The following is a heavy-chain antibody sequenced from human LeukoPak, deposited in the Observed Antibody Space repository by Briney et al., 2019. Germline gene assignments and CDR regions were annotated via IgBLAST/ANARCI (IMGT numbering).Heavy chain of an antibody. V-gene: IGHV1-2*02. Sequence: ASVKVSCKASGYTFTGYYMHWVRQAPGQGLEWMGWINPNSGGTNYAQKFQGRVTMTRDTSISTAYMELSRLRSEDTAVYYCARARYCSSTSCYLRAQYYFDYWGQGTLVTVSS. D-gene: IGHD2-2*01. CDR3: ARARYCSSTSCYLRAQYYFDY. J-gene: IGHJ4*02. CDR1: GYTFTGYY. CDR2: INPNSGGT.